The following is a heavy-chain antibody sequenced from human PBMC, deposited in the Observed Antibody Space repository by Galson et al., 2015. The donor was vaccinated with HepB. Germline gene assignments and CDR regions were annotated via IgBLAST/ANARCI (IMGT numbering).Heavy chain of an antibody. V-gene: IGHV3-48*04. Sequence: SLRLSCAASGFTFSSYSMNWVRQAPGKGLEWVSYISSSSSTIYYADSVKGRFTISRDNAKNSLYLQMNSLRAEDTAVYYCARDQGDLGDWFDPWGQGTLVTVSS. D-gene: IGHD3-10*01. CDR2: ISSSSSTI. CDR3: ARDQGDLGDWFDP. J-gene: IGHJ5*02. CDR1: GFTFSSYS.